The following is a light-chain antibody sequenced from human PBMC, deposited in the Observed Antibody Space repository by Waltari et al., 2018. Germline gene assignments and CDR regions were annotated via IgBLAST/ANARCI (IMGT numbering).Light chain of an antibody. J-gene: IGKJ1*01. Sequence: EIVLTQSPGTLSLSPGERATLSCRASQSVGRSLTWYQQKPGQAPKVLISWASTRESGVPDRFSGSGSGTDFTLTISSLQAEDVALYYCQQYYSTPTWTFGQGTKVEIK. CDR3: QQYYSTPTWT. CDR1: QSVGRS. V-gene: IGKV3-15*01. CDR2: WAS.